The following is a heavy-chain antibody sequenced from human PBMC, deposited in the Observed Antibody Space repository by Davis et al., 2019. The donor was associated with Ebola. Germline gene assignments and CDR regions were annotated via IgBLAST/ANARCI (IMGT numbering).Heavy chain of an antibody. J-gene: IGHJ6*04. CDR2: IKSDGSST. V-gene: IGHV3-74*01. CDR1: GFTFSSYW. CDR3: ARPQGQTVTNSYYYYGMDV. Sequence: PGGSLRLSCAASGFTFSSYWMHWVRQAPGKGLVWVSHIKSDGSSTGYADSVKGRFTISRDNAKNTLYLQMNSLRVEDTAVYYCARPQGQTVTNSYYYYGMDVWGKGTTVTVSS. D-gene: IGHD4-17*01.